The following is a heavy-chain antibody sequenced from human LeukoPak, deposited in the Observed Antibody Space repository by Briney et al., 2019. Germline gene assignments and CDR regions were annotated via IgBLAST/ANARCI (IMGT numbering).Heavy chain of an antibody. D-gene: IGHD3-22*01. J-gene: IGHJ4*02. CDR3: VITMIVVVTSYFDY. CDR2: IIPIFGTA. CDR1: GYTFSSYG. V-gene: IGHV1-69*06. Sequence: GASVTVSCKASGYTFSSYGISWVRQAPGQGLEWMGGIIPIFGTANYAQKFQGRVTITADKSTSTAYMELSSLRSEDTAVYYCVITMIVVVTSYFDYWGQGTLVTVSS.